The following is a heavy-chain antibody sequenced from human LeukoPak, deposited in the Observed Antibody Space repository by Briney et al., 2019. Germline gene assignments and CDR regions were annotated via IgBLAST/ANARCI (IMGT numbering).Heavy chain of an antibody. J-gene: IGHJ2*01. CDR2: ISGSGGST. CDR3: AKDADYYGSGSYSWYFDL. D-gene: IGHD3-10*01. V-gene: IGHV3-23*01. Sequence: GGSLRLSCAASGFTFSSYAMSWVRQAPGKGLEWVSAISGSGGSTYYADSVKGRFTISRDNSKNTLYLQMNSLRAEDTAVYYDAKDADYYGSGSYSWYFDLWGRGTLVTVSS. CDR1: GFTFSSYA.